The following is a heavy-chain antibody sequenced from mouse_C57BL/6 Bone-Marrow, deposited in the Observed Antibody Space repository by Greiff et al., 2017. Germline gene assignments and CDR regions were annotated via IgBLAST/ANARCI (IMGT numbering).Heavy chain of an antibody. J-gene: IGHJ2*01. CDR3: ASVALDY. D-gene: IGHD1-1*01. V-gene: IGHV1-42*01. CDR1: GYSFTGYY. CDR2: INPSTGGT. Sequence: EVMLVESGPELVKPGASVKISCKASGYSFTGYYMNWVKQSPEKRLEWIGEINPSTGGTTYNKKFKAKATLTVDKSSSTAYMKLKSLTSEDSAVYYCASVALDYWGQGTTLTVSA.